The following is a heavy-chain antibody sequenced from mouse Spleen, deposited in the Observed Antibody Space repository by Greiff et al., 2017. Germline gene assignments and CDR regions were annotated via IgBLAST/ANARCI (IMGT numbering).Heavy chain of an antibody. CDR3: TRSSRRFDY. J-gene: IGHJ2*01. Sequence: VQLQESGAELVKPGASVTLSCKASGYTFTDYEMHWVKQTPEKGLEWIGAIDTESGGTAYNQKFKGKAILTADKSSSTAYMELRSLTSEDSAVYYCTRSSRRFDYWGQGTTLPVSS. V-gene: IGHV1-15*01. CDR1: GYTFTDYE. CDR2: IDTESGGT.